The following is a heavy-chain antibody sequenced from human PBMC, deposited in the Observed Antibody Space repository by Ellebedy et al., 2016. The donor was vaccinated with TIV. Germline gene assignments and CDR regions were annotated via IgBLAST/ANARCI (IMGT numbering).Heavy chain of an antibody. V-gene: IGHV1-69*04. CDR3: ARVSPITMVRGGSFDY. J-gene: IGHJ4*02. CDR2: IIPILGIA. D-gene: IGHD3-10*01. Sequence: AASVKVSCKASGGTFSNYAINWVRQAPGQGLEWMGRIIPILGIANYAQKFQGRVTITADKSTSTAYMELSSLRSEDTAVYYCARVSPITMVRGGSFDYWGQGTLVTVSS. CDR1: GGTFSNYA.